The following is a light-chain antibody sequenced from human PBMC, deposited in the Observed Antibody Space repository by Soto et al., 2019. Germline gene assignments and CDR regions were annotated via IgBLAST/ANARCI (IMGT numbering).Light chain of an antibody. Sequence: EIVLTQSPGTLALSPGERATLSCRASQSVSTNNLAWYQRKPGQAPRLLIYGASSRAADIPARFSGSRSATDFTVTITRLAPEDFAVYYCQQYGSSPPTFGSATKVEIK. CDR1: QSVSTNN. J-gene: IGKJ1*01. V-gene: IGKV3-20*01. CDR2: GAS. CDR3: QQYGSSPPT.